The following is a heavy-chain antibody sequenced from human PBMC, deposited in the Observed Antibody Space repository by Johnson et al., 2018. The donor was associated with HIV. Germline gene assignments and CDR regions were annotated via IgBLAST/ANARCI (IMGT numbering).Heavy chain of an antibody. CDR3: AKDAWGSNWNGAFDI. D-gene: IGHD1-1*01. CDR2: ISGSAESS. Sequence: VQLVESGGGVVQPGGSLRLSCAASGFTFSSYAMNWVRQAPGRGLEWVSAISGSAESSYYADSVKGHFTISRDNSKNTLYLKLNFLRVEDTAIYYCAKDAWGSNWNGAFDIWGQGVMVTVSS. V-gene: IGHV3-23*04. CDR1: GFTFSSYA. J-gene: IGHJ3*02.